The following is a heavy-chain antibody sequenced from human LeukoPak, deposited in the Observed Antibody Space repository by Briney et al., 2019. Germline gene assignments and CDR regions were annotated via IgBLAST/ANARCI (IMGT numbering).Heavy chain of an antibody. Sequence: ASVEVSCKASGYTFTGYYVHLVRQAPGQGLEWMGWINPNSGGTNYAQKFQGRVTMTRDTSISTAYMELSRLRSDDTAVYYCARGDGDYVPFDYWGQGTLVTVSS. J-gene: IGHJ4*02. CDR1: GYTFTGYY. CDR2: INPNSGGT. V-gene: IGHV1-2*02. D-gene: IGHD4-17*01. CDR3: ARGDGDYVPFDY.